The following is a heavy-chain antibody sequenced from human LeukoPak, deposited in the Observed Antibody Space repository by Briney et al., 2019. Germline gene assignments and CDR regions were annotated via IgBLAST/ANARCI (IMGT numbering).Heavy chain of an antibody. D-gene: IGHD6-19*01. Sequence: SETLSLTCAVYGGSFSGYYWSWIRQPPGKGLEWIGEINHSGSTNYNPSLKSRVTISVDTSKNQFSLKLSSVTAADTAVYYCARRGRAVAARPKDNWFDPWGQGTLVTVSS. J-gene: IGHJ5*02. CDR1: GGSFSGYY. CDR3: ARRGRAVAARPKDNWFDP. V-gene: IGHV4-34*01. CDR2: INHSGST.